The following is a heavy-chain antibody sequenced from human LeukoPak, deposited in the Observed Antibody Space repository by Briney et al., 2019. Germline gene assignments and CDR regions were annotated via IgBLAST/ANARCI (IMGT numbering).Heavy chain of an antibody. Sequence: SETLSLTCTVSGGSISGSNYYWGWIRQPPGKGLEWIGSIYYSGSTYYNPSLKSRVTISVDTSKNQFSLKLTSVTAADTAVYYCATTRNYDFWSGLNMDVWGKGTTVTVSS. J-gene: IGHJ6*03. D-gene: IGHD3-3*01. V-gene: IGHV4-39*01. CDR2: IYYSGST. CDR3: ATTRNYDFWSGLNMDV. CDR1: GGSISGSNYY.